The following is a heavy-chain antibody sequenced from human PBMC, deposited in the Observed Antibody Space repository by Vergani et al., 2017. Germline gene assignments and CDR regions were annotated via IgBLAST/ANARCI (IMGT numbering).Heavy chain of an antibody. CDR3: AREGFGCSSTSCYLDY. CDR2: ISWNSGSI. CDR1: GFTFDNYA. D-gene: IGHD2-2*01. V-gene: IGHV3-9*01. J-gene: IGHJ4*02. Sequence: EVQLVESGGGLVQPGRSLRLSCAASGFTFDNYALHWVRQAPGKGLEWVSGISWNSGSIGYVDSVKGRFTISRDNAKNSLYLQMNSLRAEDTAVYYCAREGFGCSSTSCYLDYWGQGTLVTVSS.